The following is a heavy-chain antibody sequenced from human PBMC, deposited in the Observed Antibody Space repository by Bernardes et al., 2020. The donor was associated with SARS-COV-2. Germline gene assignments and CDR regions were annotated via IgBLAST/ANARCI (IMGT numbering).Heavy chain of an antibody. D-gene: IGHD3-22*01. CDR3: TTGAEIYYDSSGFSYYFDF. CDR1: GFTFSNDW. CDR2: IKRKTDGGTT. Sequence: VGSLILSCAASGFTFSNDWMNWVRQAPGKGLEWVGHIKRKTDGGTTDYAAPVKGRFTISGDDSKNTMYLQMNSLKTEDTAVYYCTTGAEIYYDSSGFSYYFDFWGQGTLVTVSS. J-gene: IGHJ4*02. V-gene: IGHV3-15*07.